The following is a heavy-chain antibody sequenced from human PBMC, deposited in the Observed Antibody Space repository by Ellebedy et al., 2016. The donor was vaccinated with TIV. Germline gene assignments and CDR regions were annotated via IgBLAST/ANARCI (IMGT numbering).Heavy chain of an antibody. J-gene: IGHJ4*02. Sequence: GESLKISCTASGFTLNNYWMTWVRQAPGKGLEWVANINEDGTKKHYVDSVRGRFTISRDYAGNSLFLQMNSLRLDDTAVYYCARAGEKWELNYWGQGALVTVSS. CDR3: ARAGEKWELNY. CDR1: GFTLNNYW. CDR2: INEDGTKK. V-gene: IGHV3-7*01. D-gene: IGHD1-26*01.